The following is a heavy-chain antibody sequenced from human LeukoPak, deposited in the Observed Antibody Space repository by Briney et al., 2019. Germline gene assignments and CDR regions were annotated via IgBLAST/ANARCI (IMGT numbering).Heavy chain of an antibody. Sequence: GGSLRLSCAASGFTFSIYGIHWVRQAPGKGLEWVAVISYVGSSKHYADSVKGRFTISRDNSKNTLYLQMNSLRAEDTAVYYCASPDSGYDSSVADYWGQGTLVTVSS. J-gene: IGHJ4*02. CDR2: ISYVGSSK. CDR3: ASPDSGYDSSVADY. D-gene: IGHD5-12*01. V-gene: IGHV3-30*03. CDR1: GFTFSIYG.